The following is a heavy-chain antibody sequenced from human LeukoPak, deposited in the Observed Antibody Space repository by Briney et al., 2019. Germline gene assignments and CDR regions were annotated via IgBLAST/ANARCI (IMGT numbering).Heavy chain of an antibody. V-gene: IGHV3-21*01. Sequence: KPGGSLRLSCAASGFTFSSYSMNWVRQAPGKGLEWVSSISSSSYIYYADSVKGRFTISRDNAKNSLYLQMNSLRAEDTAVYYCARENQLWGDRYYYYYMDVWGKGTTVTVSS. J-gene: IGHJ6*03. D-gene: IGHD2-2*01. CDR1: GFTFSSYS. CDR3: ARENQLWGDRYYYYYMDV. CDR2: ISSSSYI.